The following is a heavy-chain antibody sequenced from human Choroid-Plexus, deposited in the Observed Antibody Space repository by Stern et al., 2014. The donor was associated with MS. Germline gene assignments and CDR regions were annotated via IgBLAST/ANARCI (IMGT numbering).Heavy chain of an antibody. D-gene: IGHD2-2*01. V-gene: IGHV3-30*18. CDR1: GFTFGSCA. CDR2: VSYDGSNK. CDR3: AKDRQDLTYLFDH. J-gene: IGHJ5*02. Sequence: VQLVESGGGVVQPGRPLRLSCVASGFTFGSCAMHWVRQAPGKGLEWAAGVSYDGSNKYYVDSVKGRFTISRDNSQNTLYMQMSSLRPEDTAVYYCAKDRQDLTYLFDHWGQGSLVTVSS.